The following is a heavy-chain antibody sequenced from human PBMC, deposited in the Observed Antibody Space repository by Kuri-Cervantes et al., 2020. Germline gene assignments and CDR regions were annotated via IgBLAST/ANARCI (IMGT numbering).Heavy chain of an antibody. CDR2: IDSDNGKT. CDR3: ARVLPSRIQLVGGFDY. V-gene: IGHV1-3*04. CDR1: GYTFTNYA. D-gene: IGHD5-18*01. J-gene: IGHJ4*02. Sequence: ASVKVSCKASGYTFTNYAIHWVRQAPGQRLEWMGWIDSDNGKTKYSQKFQGRVAITRDTSASTAYMELSSLRSEDTAVYYCARVLPSRIQLVGGFDYWGQGTLVTVSS.